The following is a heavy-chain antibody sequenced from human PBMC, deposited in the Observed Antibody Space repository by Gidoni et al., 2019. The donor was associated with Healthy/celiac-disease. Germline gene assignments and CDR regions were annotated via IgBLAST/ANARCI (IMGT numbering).Heavy chain of an antibody. V-gene: IGHV3-7*01. CDR1: GLTVSSNW. Sequence: EVHLVDSGGGVVQHGGCVRLSCADSGLTVSSNWRSWGRQAPGKGMEWVADIKQAGSEKYYVDSVKGPFTISRDNAKNSLYLQMNSLRAEDTAVYYCARDYEPVYILNPYYFDYWGQGTLVTVSS. CDR3: ARDYEPVYILNPYYFDY. CDR2: IKQAGSEK. D-gene: IGHD3-16*01. J-gene: IGHJ4*02.